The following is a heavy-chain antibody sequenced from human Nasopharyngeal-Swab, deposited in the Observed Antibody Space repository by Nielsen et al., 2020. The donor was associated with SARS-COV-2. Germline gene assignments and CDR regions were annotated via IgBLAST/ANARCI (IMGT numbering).Heavy chain of an antibody. J-gene: IGHJ5*02. D-gene: IGHD3-3*01. CDR1: GGSVSSSNW. V-gene: IGHV4-4*02. CDR2: IYYSGST. Sequence: SETLSLTCAVSGGSVSSSNWWSWVRQPPRKGLEWIGYIYYSGSTDYNPSLKGRVTISVDTSKNQFSLKLSSVTAADTAVYYCARGVPITLVGVVSSGGNQFDPWGQGTLVTVSS. CDR3: ARGVPITLVGVVSSGGNQFDP.